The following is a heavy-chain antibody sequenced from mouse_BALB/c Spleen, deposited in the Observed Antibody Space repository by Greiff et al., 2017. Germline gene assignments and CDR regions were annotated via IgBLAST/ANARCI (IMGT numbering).Heavy chain of an antibody. CDR2: ISNGGST. CDR1: GFTFSSYG. D-gene: IGHD2-3*01. Sequence: EVQVVESGGDLVKPGGSLKLSCAASGFTFSSYGMSWVRQTPDKRLEWVATISNGGSTYYPDSVKGRFTISRDNAKNTLYLQMSSLKSEDTAMYYCARWLLGDYAMDYWGQGTSVTVSS. CDR3: ARWLLGDYAMDY. J-gene: IGHJ4*01. V-gene: IGHV5-6*01.